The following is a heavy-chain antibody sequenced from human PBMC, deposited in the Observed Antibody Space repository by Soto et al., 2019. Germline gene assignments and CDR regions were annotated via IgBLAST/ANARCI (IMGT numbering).Heavy chain of an antibody. V-gene: IGHV3-23*01. D-gene: IGHD3-22*01. CDR2: LSDSGGRT. CDR3: AKDSGYDSTD. Sequence: EVQLLESGGGLVQPGGSLRLSCAASGFTFSNSGMSWVHQAPGKGLEWIAGLSDSGGRTNYADSVKGRFTISRDISKNTLYLQMNSLRVEDTAVYYCAKDSGYDSTDWGQGTLVTVSS. CDR1: GFTFSNSG. J-gene: IGHJ4*02.